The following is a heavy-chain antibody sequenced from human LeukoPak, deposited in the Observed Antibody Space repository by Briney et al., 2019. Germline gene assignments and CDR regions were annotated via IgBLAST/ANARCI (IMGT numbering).Heavy chain of an antibody. V-gene: IGHV4-59*01. D-gene: IGHD7-27*01. J-gene: IGHJ4*02. Sequence: SETLSLTCTVSGGSSSSYYWSWLRQSPGKGLEWIGYIYHTGSTSYSPSLKGRVTISADTSQNQFSLKLSSVTAADTAVYYCASRKLGNDYWGQGTLVTVSS. CDR1: GGSSSSYY. CDR2: IYHTGST. CDR3: ASRKLGNDY.